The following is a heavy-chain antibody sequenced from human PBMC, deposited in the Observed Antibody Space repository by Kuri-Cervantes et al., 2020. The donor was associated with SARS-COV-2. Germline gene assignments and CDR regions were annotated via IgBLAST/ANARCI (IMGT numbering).Heavy chain of an antibody. Sequence: GESLKISCAASGFTFSGHWIHWVRPAPGKGLGWVSRINPDGSYTNNADSVKGRFTLSRDNAKNMLFLQMNSLRAEDTAVYYCVRDGDHWNFDYWGQGTLVTVSS. CDR1: GFTFSGHW. D-gene: IGHD1-1*01. CDR2: INPDGSYT. CDR3: VRDGDHWNFDY. V-gene: IGHV3-74*01. J-gene: IGHJ4*02.